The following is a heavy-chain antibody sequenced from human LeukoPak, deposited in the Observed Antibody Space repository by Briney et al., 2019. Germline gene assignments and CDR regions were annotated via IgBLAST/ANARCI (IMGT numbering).Heavy chain of an antibody. CDR3: AREGPFGELSPDYFDY. CDR1: GGSFSGYY. J-gene: IGHJ4*02. V-gene: IGHV4-34*01. CDR2: INHSGST. D-gene: IGHD3-10*01. Sequence: SETLSLTCAVYGGSFSGYYWSWIRQPPGKGLEWIGEINHSGSTNYNPSLKSRVTISVDTSKNQFSLKLSSVTAADTAVYYCAREGPFGELSPDYFDYWGQGTLVTVSS.